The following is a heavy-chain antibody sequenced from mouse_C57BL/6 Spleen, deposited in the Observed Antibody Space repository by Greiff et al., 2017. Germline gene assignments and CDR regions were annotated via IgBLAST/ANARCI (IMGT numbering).Heavy chain of an antibody. CDR1: GFNIKDYY. CDR3: AREDYYGYDENYAMDY. V-gene: IGHV14-2*01. D-gene: IGHD2-2*01. J-gene: IGHJ4*01. CDR2: IDPEDGET. Sequence: EVQLQQSGAELVKPGASVKLSCTASGFNIKDYYMHWVKQRTEQGLEWIGRIDPEDGETNYAPKFPGQATMTADTSSNTAYLQLSSLTSEDTAVYYGAREDYYGYDENYAMDYWGQGTSVTVSS.